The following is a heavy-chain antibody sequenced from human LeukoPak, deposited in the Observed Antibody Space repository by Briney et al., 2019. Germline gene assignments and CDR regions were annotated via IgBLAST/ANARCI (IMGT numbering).Heavy chain of an antibody. Sequence: SETLSLTCTVSGGSISSYYWSWIWQPPGKGLEWIGYIYYSGSTNYNPSLKSRVTISVDTSKNQFSLKLSSVTATDTAVYYCARGVKIEYSSSSRNWFFDLWGRGTLVTVSS. D-gene: IGHD6-6*01. J-gene: IGHJ2*01. CDR1: GGSISSYY. CDR3: ARGVKIEYSSSSRNWFFDL. V-gene: IGHV4-59*08. CDR2: IYYSGST.